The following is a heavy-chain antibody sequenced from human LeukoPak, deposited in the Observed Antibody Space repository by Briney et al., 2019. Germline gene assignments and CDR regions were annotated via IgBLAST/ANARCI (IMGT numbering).Heavy chain of an antibody. Sequence: SGGSLRLSCTASGFNFSGYAMSWLRQAPGKGLEWVSAISGSGGSTYYADSVKGRFTISRDNSKDALYMQLNSPRAEDTAVYFCAKGQTTVMACDVWGQGTMVSVSS. CDR3: AKGQTTVMACDV. D-gene: IGHD4-17*01. CDR2: ISGSGGST. J-gene: IGHJ3*01. V-gene: IGHV3-23*01. CDR1: GFNFSGYA.